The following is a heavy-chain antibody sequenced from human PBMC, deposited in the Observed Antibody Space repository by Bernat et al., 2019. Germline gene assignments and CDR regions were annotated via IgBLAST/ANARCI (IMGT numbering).Heavy chain of an antibody. J-gene: IGHJ4*02. CDR1: VGSISSSNYC. CDR3: ARRTRGGYNWYFDY. Sequence: QVQLQESGPGLVKPSETLSLTCSVSVGSISSSNYCWGWIRQSPGKGLGWIGNFYYGGSTHYNPSLKSRVIISVDASKNQFSLELSSVTAADTALYYCARRTRGGYNWYFDYWGQGILVTVSS. V-gene: IGHV4-39*01. CDR2: FYYGGST. D-gene: IGHD5-24*01.